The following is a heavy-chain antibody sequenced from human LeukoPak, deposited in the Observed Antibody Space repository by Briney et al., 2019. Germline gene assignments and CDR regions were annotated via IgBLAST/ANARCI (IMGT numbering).Heavy chain of an antibody. CDR3: ARVTEGNDAFDI. J-gene: IGHJ3*02. Sequence: PAGSLRLSCAASGFSFSSYSMNWLRQAPGKGLEWVSYMSSSSYTIYYADSVKGRFTISRDNARKSLHLQMNGLRAEDTAVYYCARVTEGNDAFDIWGQGTMVTVSS. CDR1: GFSFSSYS. CDR2: MSSSSYTI. V-gene: IGHV3-48*01. D-gene: IGHD3-10*01.